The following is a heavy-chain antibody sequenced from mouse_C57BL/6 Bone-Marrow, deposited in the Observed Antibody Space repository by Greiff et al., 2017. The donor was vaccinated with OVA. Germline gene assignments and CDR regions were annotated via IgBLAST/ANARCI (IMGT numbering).Heavy chain of an antibody. Sequence: VKVVESGPGLVQPSQSLSITCTVSGFSLTSYGVHWVRQSPGKGLEWLGVIWSGGSTDYNAAFISRLSISKDNSKSQVFFKMNSLQADDTAIYYCARITGTPFAYWGQGTLVTVSA. CDR1: GFSLTSYG. D-gene: IGHD4-1*01. CDR3: ARITGTPFAY. V-gene: IGHV2-2*01. CDR2: IWSGGST. J-gene: IGHJ3*01.